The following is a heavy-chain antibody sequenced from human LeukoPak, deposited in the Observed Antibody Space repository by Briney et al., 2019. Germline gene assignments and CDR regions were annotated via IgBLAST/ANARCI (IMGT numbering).Heavy chain of an antibody. CDR3: ACGGSCAN. V-gene: IGHV3-74*01. CDR2: INSDGSST. D-gene: IGHD2-15*01. J-gene: IGHJ4*02. CDR1: GFTFISYS. Sequence: GSLRLPCAASGFTFISYSLHWFRQAPGKGLVWVSRINSDGSSTSYADSVKGRFTISRDNAKNTLYLQMNSLRAEDTAVYYCACGGSCANWGQGTLVTVSS.